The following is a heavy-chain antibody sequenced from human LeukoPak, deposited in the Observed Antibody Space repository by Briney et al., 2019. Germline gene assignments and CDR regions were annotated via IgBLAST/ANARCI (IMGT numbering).Heavy chain of an antibody. Sequence: SVTLSLTCAVSGGSISSSNWWSWVRQPPGKGLEWIGSIYYSGSTYYNPSLKSRVTISVDTSKNQFSLKLSSVTAADTAVYYCARRGYDSSGYYHNYWGQGTLVTVSS. CDR1: GGSISSSNW. CDR2: IYYSGST. D-gene: IGHD3-22*01. J-gene: IGHJ4*02. V-gene: IGHV4-39*01. CDR3: ARRGYDSSGYYHNY.